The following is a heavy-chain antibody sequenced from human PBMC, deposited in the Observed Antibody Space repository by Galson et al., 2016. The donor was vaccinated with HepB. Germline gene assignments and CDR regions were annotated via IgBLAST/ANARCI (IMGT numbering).Heavy chain of an antibody. V-gene: IGHV3-23*01. Sequence: SLRLSCAASGFAFSNYAMNWVRQAPGKGLEWVSLISGGGGSTFYADAVKGRFTISRGKSINTLYLQMNSLRVGDTAIYYCAKGYYCNVGSCYPGAPGGWFDSWGHGTLATVSS. D-gene: IGHD2-15*01. CDR1: GFAFSNYA. J-gene: IGHJ5*01. CDR2: ISGGGGST. CDR3: AKGYYCNVGSCYPGAPGGWFDS.